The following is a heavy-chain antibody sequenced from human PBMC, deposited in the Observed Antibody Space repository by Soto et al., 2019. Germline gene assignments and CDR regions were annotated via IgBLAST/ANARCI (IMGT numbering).Heavy chain of an antibody. CDR1: GYTFTSYD. CDR2: MNPYSGNT. Sequence: ASVKVSCKASGYTFTSYDINWVRQATGQGLEWMGWMNPYSGNTGYTQKFQGRVTMTRNTSISTAYMELSSLRSEDTAVYYCATGTQVGCAADYWGEGTIVTVYS. D-gene: IGHD2-15*01. CDR3: ATGTQVGCAADY. V-gene: IGHV1-8*01. J-gene: IGHJ4*02.